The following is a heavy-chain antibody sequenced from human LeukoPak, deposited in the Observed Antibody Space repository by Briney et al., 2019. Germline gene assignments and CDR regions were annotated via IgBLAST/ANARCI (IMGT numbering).Heavy chain of an antibody. CDR1: GFTFSSYA. D-gene: IGHD1-14*01. V-gene: IGHV3-23*01. CDR2: ISGSGVYI. J-gene: IGHJ4*02. CDR3: ARDHSGNHGRGDC. Sequence: PGGSLRLSCAASGFTFSSYAMSWVRQALGKGLEWVSTISGSGVYIYYVESVKGRFTISRDNSKNTLYLQMNSLRAEDTAVYYCARDHSGNHGRGDCWGQGTLVTVSS.